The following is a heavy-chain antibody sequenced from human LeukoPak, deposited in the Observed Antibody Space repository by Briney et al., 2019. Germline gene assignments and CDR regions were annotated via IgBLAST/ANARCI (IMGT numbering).Heavy chain of an antibody. Sequence: ASVKVSCKASGYTFTNYYLHWVRQAPGQGLAWMGIINPSGGTTRYVEKFQGRVTMTRDTSASTVYMELSSLRSEDTAVYYCATFDWNDDSIDYWGQGTLVTVSS. V-gene: IGHV1-46*01. D-gene: IGHD1-1*01. CDR3: ATFDWNDDSIDY. J-gene: IGHJ4*02. CDR2: INPSGGTT. CDR1: GYTFTNYY.